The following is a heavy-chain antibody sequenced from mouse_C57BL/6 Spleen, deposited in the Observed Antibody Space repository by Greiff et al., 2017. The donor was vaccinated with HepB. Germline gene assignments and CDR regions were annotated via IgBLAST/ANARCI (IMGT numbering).Heavy chain of an antibody. D-gene: IGHD2-5*01. V-gene: IGHV5-6*01. Sequence: EVKLQESGGDLVKPGGSLKLSCAASGFTFSSYGMSWVRQTPDKRLEWVATISSGGSYTYYPDSVKGRFTISRDNAKNTLYLQMSSLKSADTAMYYCARLYSNFHFDYWGQGTTLTVSS. CDR1: GFTFSSYG. J-gene: IGHJ2*01. CDR3: ARLYSNFHFDY. CDR2: ISSGGSYT.